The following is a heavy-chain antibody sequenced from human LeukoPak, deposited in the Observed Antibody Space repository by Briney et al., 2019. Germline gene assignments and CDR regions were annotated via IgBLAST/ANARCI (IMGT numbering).Heavy chain of an antibody. CDR1: GGTFSSYA. D-gene: IGHD6-19*01. V-gene: IGHV1-69*05. CDR3: ASEAVAGTPFDP. CDR2: IIPIFGTA. Sequence: SVKVSCKASGGTFSSYAISWVRQAPGQGLEWMGRIIPIFGTANYAQKFQGRVTITTDESTSTAYTELSSLRSEDTAVYYCASEAVAGTPFDPWGQGTLVTVSS. J-gene: IGHJ5*02.